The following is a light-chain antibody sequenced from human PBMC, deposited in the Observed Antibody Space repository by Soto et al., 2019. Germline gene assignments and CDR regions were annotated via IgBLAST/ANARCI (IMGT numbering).Light chain of an antibody. Sequence: SYELTQPPSVSVAPGKTARITCGGNNIGSKGVHWYQQKPGQAPVLVIYYDSDRPSGIPERFSGSNSGNTATLTISKVEAGDEADYHCQVWDSSNDHHVVFGGGTKLTVL. V-gene: IGLV3-21*04. CDR2: YDS. CDR1: NIGSKG. CDR3: QVWDSSNDHHVV. J-gene: IGLJ2*01.